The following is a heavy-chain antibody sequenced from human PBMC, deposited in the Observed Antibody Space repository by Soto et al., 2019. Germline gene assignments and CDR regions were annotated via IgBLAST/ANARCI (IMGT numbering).Heavy chain of an antibody. CDR1: GFTFSSYA. CDR3: ARRGSGSYYDY. CDR2: ISGSGGST. D-gene: IGHD1-26*01. J-gene: IGHJ4*02. Sequence: EVPLLESGGGLVQPGGSLRLSFAASGFTFSSYAMRLARQAPVKGLEWVAAISGSGGSTYYAASVKGRFTIPRDNSMHTLSLQMISLRAEDTAVYYCARRGSGSYYDYWGQGTLVTVSP. V-gene: IGHV3-23*01.